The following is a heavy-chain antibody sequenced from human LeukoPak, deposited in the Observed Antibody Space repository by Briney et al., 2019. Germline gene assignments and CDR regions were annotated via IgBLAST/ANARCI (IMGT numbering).Heavy chain of an antibody. Sequence: PGGSLRLSCAASGFTFSRYSMNWVRQAPGKGLDWVSSISSSSSHIYYADSLKGRFTISRDNAKNSLYLQMNSLRAEDTAVYYCARGSIEYSSSGFDYWGQGALVTASS. CDR2: ISSSSSHI. J-gene: IGHJ4*02. CDR3: ARGSIEYSSSGFDY. CDR1: GFTFSRYS. V-gene: IGHV3-21*01. D-gene: IGHD6-6*01.